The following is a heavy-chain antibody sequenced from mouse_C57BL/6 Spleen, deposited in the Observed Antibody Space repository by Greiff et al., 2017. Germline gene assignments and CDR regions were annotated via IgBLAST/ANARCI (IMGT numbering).Heavy chain of an antibody. Sequence: DVKLQESGPGLVKPSQSLSLTCSVTGYSITSGYYWNWIRQFPGNKMEWMGYISYDGSNNYNPSLKNRISITRDTSKNQFFLKLNSVTTEDTATYYFASPCITAVDWYFDDWGTGTTVTVSS. V-gene: IGHV3-6*01. CDR1: GYSITSGYY. D-gene: IGHD1-1*01. J-gene: IGHJ1*03. CDR3: ASPCITAVDWYFDD. CDR2: ISYDGSN.